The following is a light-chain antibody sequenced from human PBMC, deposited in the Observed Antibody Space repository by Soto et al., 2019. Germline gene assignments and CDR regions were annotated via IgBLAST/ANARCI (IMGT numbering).Light chain of an antibody. CDR3: QQYGNFPYT. Sequence: EFVLTQSPGTLSLSPGERATLSCRASQTVRNNYLAWYQQKPGQAPRLLIYDASSRATGIPDRFSGGGSGTDFTLTINRLEPEDFAVYYCQQYGNFPYTFGQGTKLEIK. V-gene: IGKV3-20*01. CDR1: QTVRNNY. J-gene: IGKJ2*01. CDR2: DAS.